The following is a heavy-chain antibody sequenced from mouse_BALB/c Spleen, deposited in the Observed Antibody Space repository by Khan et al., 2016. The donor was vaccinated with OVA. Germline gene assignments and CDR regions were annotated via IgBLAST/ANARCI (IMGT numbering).Heavy chain of an antibody. CDR3: SDGNYGWFAY. CDR1: GFTFSSFV. D-gene: IGHD2-1*01. CDR2: ISSAGSYT. Sequence: EVELVESGGGLVKPGGSLKLSCAASGFTFSSFVMYWVRQTPEKRLEWVATISSAGSYTYYPDSVKGRFTISRDNAKNTLYLQMHRLTSEDTAICYCSDGNYGWFAYWGQGTLVTVSA. V-gene: IGHV5-9-1*01. J-gene: IGHJ3*01.